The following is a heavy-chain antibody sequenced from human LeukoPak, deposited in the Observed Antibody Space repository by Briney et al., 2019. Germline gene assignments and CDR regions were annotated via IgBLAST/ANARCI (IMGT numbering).Heavy chain of an antibody. V-gene: IGHV4-34*01. CDR1: GGSFSGYY. CDR3: ARECGGDCSNAFDI. CDR2: ISHSGST. J-gene: IGHJ3*02. D-gene: IGHD2-21*02. Sequence: PSETLSLTCAVYGGSFSGYYWSWIRQPPGKGLEGIGEISHSGSTDYNPSLTSRVTISVDASKNQFSLKLSSVTAADTAVYYCARECGGDCSNAFDIWGQGTMVTVSS.